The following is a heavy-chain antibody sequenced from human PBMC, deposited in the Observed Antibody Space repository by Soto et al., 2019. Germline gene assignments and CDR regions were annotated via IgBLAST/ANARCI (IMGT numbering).Heavy chain of an antibody. V-gene: IGHV3-9*01. D-gene: IGHD6-19*01. Sequence: EMQLVESGGGLVPPGRSLRLSCAGFGFKFEDYAMHWVRQVPGKGLEWVSYINWNSGKVKYADSVKGRFTFSRDNAKNSLYLHMTSLKSADTALYYCAKAGCSDANCHFWALESWGQGTLVSVSS. J-gene: IGHJ4*02. CDR1: GFKFEDYA. CDR3: AKAGCSDANCHFWALES. CDR2: INWNSGKV.